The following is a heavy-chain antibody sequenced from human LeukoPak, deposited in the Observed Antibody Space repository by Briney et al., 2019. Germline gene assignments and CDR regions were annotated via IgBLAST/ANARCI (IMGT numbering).Heavy chain of an antibody. V-gene: IGHV4-34*01. Sequence: SETLSLTCAVYGGSFSGYYWTWIRQSPGKGLEWIGEITHSGGTNYNPSLKSRVSISVDTSKNQFSLSLSSVTAADTAVYYCARELESSWGQGTLVTVSS. CDR2: ITHSGGT. CDR1: GGSFSGYY. CDR3: ARELESS. J-gene: IGHJ4*02. D-gene: IGHD1-1*01.